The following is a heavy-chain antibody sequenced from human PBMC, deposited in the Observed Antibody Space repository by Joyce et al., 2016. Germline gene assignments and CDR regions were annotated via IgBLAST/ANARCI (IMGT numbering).Heavy chain of an antibody. Sequence: QLVESGGGVVKAGGSLRLSCEASGSTFSSSSMSWFRQAPGKGLEWVAAISATSSYIFHADTVRGRFTVSRDNAKKTLYLQMNSLRAEDSAVFYCARGGISYYYAMDVWGQGTTVTVSS. CDR1: GSTFSSSS. CDR2: ISATSSYI. D-gene: IGHD3-16*01. V-gene: IGHV3-21*01. CDR3: ARGGISYYYAMDV. J-gene: IGHJ6*02.